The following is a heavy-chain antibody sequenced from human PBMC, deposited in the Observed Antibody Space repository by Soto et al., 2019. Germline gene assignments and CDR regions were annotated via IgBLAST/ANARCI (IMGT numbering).Heavy chain of an antibody. CDR2: IYYSGST. V-gene: IGHV4-30-4*01. Sequence: PSETLSLTCTVSGGSISSGDYYWSWIRQPPGKGLEWIGYIYYSGSTYYNPSLKSRVTISVDTSKNQFSLKLSSVTAADTAVYYCARGAVPDYFDYWGQGTLVTVSS. CDR3: ARGAVPDYFDY. CDR1: GGSISSGDYY. D-gene: IGHD4-17*01. J-gene: IGHJ4*02.